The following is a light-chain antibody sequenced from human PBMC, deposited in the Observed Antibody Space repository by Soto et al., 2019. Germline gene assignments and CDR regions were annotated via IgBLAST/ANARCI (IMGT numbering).Light chain of an antibody. CDR2: GNS. Sequence: QSVLTQPPSVSGAPGQRVTISCTGSSSNIGAGYDVHWYQQLPGTAPKLLIYGNSNRPSGVPDRFSGSKSGTSASLAITGFQAEDEAHYYCQAYDSILSYVFGTGTKRTVL. V-gene: IGLV1-40*01. CDR3: QAYDSILSYV. J-gene: IGLJ1*01. CDR1: SSNIGAGYD.